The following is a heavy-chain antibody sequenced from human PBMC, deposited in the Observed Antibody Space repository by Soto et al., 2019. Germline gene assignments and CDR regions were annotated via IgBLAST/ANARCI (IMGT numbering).Heavy chain of an antibody. V-gene: IGHV5-51*01. Sequence: GESLKISCKGSGYSFTSYWIGWVRQMPGKGLEWMGIIYPGDSDTRYSPSFQGQVTISADKSISTAYLQWSSLKASDTAMYYCARVGDSSAYTGRYYYGMDVWGQRTTVTVSS. CDR3: ARVGDSSAYTGRYYYGMDV. J-gene: IGHJ6*02. D-gene: IGHD3-22*01. CDR1: GYSFTSYW. CDR2: IYPGDSDT.